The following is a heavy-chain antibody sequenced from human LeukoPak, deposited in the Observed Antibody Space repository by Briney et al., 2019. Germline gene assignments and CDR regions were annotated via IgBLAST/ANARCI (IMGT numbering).Heavy chain of an antibody. CDR1: GFTFNYAW. CDR3: TTAPSGYAYMNGWHLDY. J-gene: IGHJ4*02. D-gene: IGHD5-18*01. V-gene: IGHV3-15*01. CDR2: IKSKTDGEAT. Sequence: GGSLRLSCAASGFTFNYAWMSWVRQAPGKGLEWVGRIKSKTDGEATDYAAPVKGRFTISRDDSKNTLYLQMNSLKTEDTALYYCTTAPSGYAYMNGWHLDYWGQGALVTVSS.